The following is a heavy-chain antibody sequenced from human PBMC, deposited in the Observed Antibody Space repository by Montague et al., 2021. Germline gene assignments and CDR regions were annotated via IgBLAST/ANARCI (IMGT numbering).Heavy chain of an antibody. J-gene: IGHJ3*01. D-gene: IGHD1-26*01. CDR2: IYSSGNT. Sequence: SETLSLTCTVSGDSMNTYKWNWIRQPPGKGLEWIGYIYSSGNTNYNPSLKSRVTTSVDTSRNQFSLEVSSVTAADTAMYYCAREWSGFDFWGHGTMVTVSS. V-gene: IGHV4-59*01. CDR3: AREWSGFDF. CDR1: GDSMNTYK.